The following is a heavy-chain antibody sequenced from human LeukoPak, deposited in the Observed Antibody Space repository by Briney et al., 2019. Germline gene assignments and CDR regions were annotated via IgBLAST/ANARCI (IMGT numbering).Heavy chain of an antibody. V-gene: IGHV3-53*01. CDR1: GFTVSSNY. CDR3: ASLYHCSSTSCYGLFDY. J-gene: IGHJ4*02. D-gene: IGHD2-2*01. CDR2: TYSNGRT. Sequence: GGSLRLSCAASGFTVSSNYMSWVRQAPGKGLECVSVTYSNGRTYYADSVKGRFTISRDNSKNTLYLQMNSLRAEDTAVYYCASLYHCSSTSCYGLFDYWGQGTLVTVSS.